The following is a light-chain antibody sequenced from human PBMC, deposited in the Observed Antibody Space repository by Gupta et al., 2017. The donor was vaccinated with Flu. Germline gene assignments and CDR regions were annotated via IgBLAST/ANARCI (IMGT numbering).Light chain of an antibody. CDR2: WAS. CDR3: QQYYHAPQT. CDR1: PSVYYSSDNQNY. V-gene: IGKV4-1*01. J-gene: IGKJ1*01. Sequence: DIVMTQSPDFLAVSLGERAAINCRSSPSVYYSSDNQNYLAWYQQRPGQAPKLIISWASTREPGVPDRFSGSGSGSHFTLTISSLQAEDVAVYYCQQYYHAPQTFGQGTKLEI.